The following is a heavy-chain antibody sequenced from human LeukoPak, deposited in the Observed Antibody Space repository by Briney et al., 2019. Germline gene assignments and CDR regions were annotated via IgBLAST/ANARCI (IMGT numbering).Heavy chain of an antibody. CDR2: ISAYNGNT. J-gene: IGHJ4*02. D-gene: IGHD4-17*01. CDR1: GYTFTSYG. V-gene: IGHV1-18*01. CDR3: ARDRGEYGDHYFDY. Sequence: ASVKVSCKASGYTFTSYGISWVRQAPGQGLEWMGWISAYNGNTNYAQKLRGRVTMTTDTSTSTAYMELRSLRSDDTAVYYCARDRGEYGDHYFDYWGQGTLVTVSS.